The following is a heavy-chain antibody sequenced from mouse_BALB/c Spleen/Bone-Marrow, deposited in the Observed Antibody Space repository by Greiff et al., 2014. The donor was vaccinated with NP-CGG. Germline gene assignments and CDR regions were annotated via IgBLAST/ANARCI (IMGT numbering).Heavy chain of an antibody. CDR3: TRREGNYAFAY. J-gene: IGHJ3*01. D-gene: IGHD2-1*01. CDR1: GYTFTSYW. CDR2: IYSSDSYT. Sequence: QVQLKESGAELVSPGASVKLSCKASGYTFTSYWINWVKQRPGQGLEWIGNIYSSDSYTNYNQKFKDKATLTVDKSSSTAYMQLSSPTSEDSAVYYCTRREGNYAFAYWGQGTLVTVSA. V-gene: IGHV1-69*02.